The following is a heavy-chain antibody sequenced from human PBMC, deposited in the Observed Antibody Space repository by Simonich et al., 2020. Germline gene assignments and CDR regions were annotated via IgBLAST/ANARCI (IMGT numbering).Heavy chain of an antibody. Sequence: QVQLVESGGGVVQPGRSLRLSCAASGFTFSSYAMHWVRQAPVNGLEWWCVISYDGSNKDYAASVKGRFTISRDNSKNTLYLQMNSLRAEDTAVYYCARDIVSFGSSWYAFDIWGQGTMVTVSS. CDR1: GFTFSSYA. CDR3: ARDIVSFGSSWYAFDI. V-gene: IGHV3-30*07. J-gene: IGHJ3*02. D-gene: IGHD6-13*01. CDR2: ISYDGSNK.